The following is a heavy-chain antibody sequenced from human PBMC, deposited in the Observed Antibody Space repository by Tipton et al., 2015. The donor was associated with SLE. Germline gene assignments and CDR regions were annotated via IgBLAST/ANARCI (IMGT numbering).Heavy chain of an antibody. V-gene: IGHV4-59*01. CDR3: ARTKRGFDI. CDR2: IYYSGTT. D-gene: IGHD2-8*01. CDR1: GGSITSYY. Sequence: LRLSCTVAGGSITSYYWSWIRQPPGKGLEWIGYIYYSGTTSYNPSLKSRVTISVDTSKNQFSLKLSSVTAADTAVYYCARTKRGFDIWGQGTMFTFSS. J-gene: IGHJ3*02.